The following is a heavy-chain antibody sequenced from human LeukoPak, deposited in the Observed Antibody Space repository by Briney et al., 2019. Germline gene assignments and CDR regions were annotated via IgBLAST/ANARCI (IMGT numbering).Heavy chain of an antibody. V-gene: IGHV1-8*01. Sequence: ASVKVSCKASGYTFTSYDINWVRQATGQGLEWMGWMNPNSGNTGYAQKFQGRVTMTRNTSISTAYMELSSLRSENTAVYYCARNYDSSGYYGYYFDYWGQGTLVTVSS. CDR1: GYTFTSYD. CDR3: ARNYDSSGYYGYYFDY. J-gene: IGHJ4*02. D-gene: IGHD3-22*01. CDR2: MNPNSGNT.